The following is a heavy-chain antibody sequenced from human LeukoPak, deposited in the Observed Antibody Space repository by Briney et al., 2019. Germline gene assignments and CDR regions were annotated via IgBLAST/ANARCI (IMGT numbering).Heavy chain of an antibody. J-gene: IGHJ4*02. V-gene: IGHV3-20*04. CDR1: GFTFSSYG. Sequence: GGSLRLSCAASGFTFSSYGMSWVRQAPGKGLEWVSGISWNGATFADSVKGRFTISRDNTKNSLYLQMNSLRAEDTALYYCAKRSAAGTVGYFDYWGQGSLVTVSS. D-gene: IGHD6-13*01. CDR3: AKRSAAGTVGYFDY. CDR2: ISWNGATF.